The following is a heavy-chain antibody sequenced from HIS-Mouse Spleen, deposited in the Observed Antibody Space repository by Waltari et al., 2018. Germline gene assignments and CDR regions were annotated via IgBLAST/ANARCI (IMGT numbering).Heavy chain of an antibody. CDR3: ARDTTPIVVVPAAMFDP. D-gene: IGHD2-2*01. CDR2: SNPSGGST. J-gene: IGHJ5*02. Sequence: QVQLVQSGAEVKKPGASVKVSCKASGYTFTSYYMHWVRQAPGQGLEWMGISNPSGGSTSSAQKFQGRVTMTRDTSTSTVYMELSSLRSEDTAVYYCARDTTPIVVVPAAMFDPWGQGTLVTVSS. V-gene: IGHV1-46*01. CDR1: GYTFTSYY.